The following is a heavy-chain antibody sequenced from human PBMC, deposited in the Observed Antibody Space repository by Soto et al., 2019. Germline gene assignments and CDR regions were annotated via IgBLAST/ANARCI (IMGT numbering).Heavy chain of an antibody. CDR2: IWYDGSNK. CDR3: ARGEYLFGVVMSWFDP. D-gene: IGHD3-3*01. Sequence: QVQLVESGGGVVQPGRSLRLSCAASGFTFSSYGMHWVRQAPGKGLEWVAVIWYDGSNKYYADSVKGRFTISRDNSKNTLYLQMNSLRAEDTAVYYCARGEYLFGVVMSWFDPWGQGTLVTVSS. V-gene: IGHV3-33*01. J-gene: IGHJ5*02. CDR1: GFTFSSYG.